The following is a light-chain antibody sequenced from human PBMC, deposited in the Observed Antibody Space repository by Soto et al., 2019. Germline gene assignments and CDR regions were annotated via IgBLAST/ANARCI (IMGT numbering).Light chain of an antibody. CDR2: DVT. Sequence: QSVLTQPRSVSGSPGQSVTISCTGTSSDVGGYNYVSWYQHHPGKAPKVMIYDVTKRPSGVPDRFSGSKSGNTASLTISGLQAEDEADYYCCSYAGSYTGVFGGGTKLTVL. CDR3: CSYAGSYTGV. V-gene: IGLV2-11*01. J-gene: IGLJ3*02. CDR1: SSDVGGYNY.